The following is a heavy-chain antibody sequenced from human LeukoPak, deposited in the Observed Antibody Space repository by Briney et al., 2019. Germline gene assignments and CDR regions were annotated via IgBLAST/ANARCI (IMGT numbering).Heavy chain of an antibody. CDR1: GFTFSSYV. V-gene: IGHV3-30-3*01. J-gene: IGHJ4*02. D-gene: IGHD2-15*01. CDR3: ARANWAGIEAPATDY. Sequence: GRSLRLSCAASGFTFSSYVMHWVRQAPGKGLEWVAVISYDGSNKYYADSVKGRFTISSDNSKNTLYLQMNSLRAEDTAVYFCARANWAGIEAPATDYWGQGTLVTVSS. CDR2: ISYDGSNK.